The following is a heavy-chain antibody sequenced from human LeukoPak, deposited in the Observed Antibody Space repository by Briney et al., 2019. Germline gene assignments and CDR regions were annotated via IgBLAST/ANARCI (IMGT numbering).Heavy chain of an antibody. CDR1: GGSISSGGYY. CDR2: IYYSGST. Sequence: PSQPLSLTCTVSGGSISSGGYYWSWIRQHPGKGLEWIGYIYYSGSTYYNPSLKSRVTISVDTSKNQFSLKLSSVTAAATAVYYCPRESHIVAAADRTGGFDYWGQGTLVTVSS. V-gene: IGHV4-31*03. D-gene: IGHD6-25*01. J-gene: IGHJ4*02. CDR3: PRESHIVAAADRTGGFDY.